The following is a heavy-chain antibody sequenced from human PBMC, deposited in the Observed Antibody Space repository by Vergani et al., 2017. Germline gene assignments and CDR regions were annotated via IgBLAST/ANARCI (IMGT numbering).Heavy chain of an antibody. CDR3: AIRKGYSYAFDI. J-gene: IGHJ3*02. CDR2: ISSSSSTI. V-gene: IGHV3-48*01. CDR1: GFTFSSYS. Sequence: EVQLVESGGGLVKPGGSLRLSCAASGFTFSSYSMNWVRQAPGKGLEWVSYISSSSSTIYYADSVKGRFTISRDNAKNSLYLQMNSLRAEDTAVYYCAIRKGYSYAFDIWGQGTMVTVSS. D-gene: IGHD5-18*01.